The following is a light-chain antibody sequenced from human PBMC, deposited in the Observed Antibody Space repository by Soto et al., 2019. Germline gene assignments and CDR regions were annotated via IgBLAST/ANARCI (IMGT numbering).Light chain of an antibody. CDR3: AAWDDTLNGPL. CDR1: SSNIGGNF. CDR2: SNN. J-gene: IGLJ2*01. V-gene: IGLV1-44*01. Sequence: QSVLTQPPSASGTPGQRVTISCTGSSSNIGGNFVNWYQHLPGTTPKLLIFSNNQRPSGVPDRFSGSKSGTSASLAISGLQSEDEADYYCAAWDDTLNGPLFGGGTKVTVL.